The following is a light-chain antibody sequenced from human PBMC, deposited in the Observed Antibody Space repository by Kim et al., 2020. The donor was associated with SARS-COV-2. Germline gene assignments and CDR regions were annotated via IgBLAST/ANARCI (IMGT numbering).Light chain of an antibody. CDR1: RTNLGTNS. J-gene: IGLJ3*02. Sequence: GQMVTISCSGSRTNLGTNSVHLYQQFPGTAPEVLIYKNNQRPSGVPDRFSGSKSDTSASLAISWLQSEDEGDYYCAGWDDNLNAEVFGGGTQLTVL. CDR2: KNN. V-gene: IGLV1-44*01. CDR3: AGWDDNLNAEV.